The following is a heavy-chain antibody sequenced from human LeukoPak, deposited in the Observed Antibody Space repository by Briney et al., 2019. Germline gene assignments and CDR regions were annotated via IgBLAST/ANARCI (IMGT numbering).Heavy chain of an antibody. J-gene: IGHJ4*02. V-gene: IGHV1-2*02. CDR1: GYSFTGYY. CDR3: ARLNSGNLRGILY. CDR2: INANRGVT. Sequence: GASVKVSCTASGYSFTGYYIHWVRQAPGQGLEWMGWINANRGVTDYAQKFQGRVTMTSDTSTSTAYLELNGLRSDDTAVYFCARLNSGNLRGILYWGQGSLVTVSS. D-gene: IGHD3-10*01.